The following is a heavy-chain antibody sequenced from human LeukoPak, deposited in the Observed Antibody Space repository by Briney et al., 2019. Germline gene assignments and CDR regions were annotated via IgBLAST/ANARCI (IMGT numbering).Heavy chain of an antibody. CDR3: ARDSSTWYSDYYYYMDV. CDR2: INPNSGGT. Sequence: GASVKVSCKASGYTFTGYYMHWVRQAPGQGLEWMGWINPNSGGTNFAQNFQGRVTMTRDTSISTAYMELSSLRSDDTARYFCARDSSTWYSDYYYYMDVWGKGTTVTVSS. D-gene: IGHD2/OR15-2a*01. V-gene: IGHV1-2*02. CDR1: GYTFTGYY. J-gene: IGHJ6*03.